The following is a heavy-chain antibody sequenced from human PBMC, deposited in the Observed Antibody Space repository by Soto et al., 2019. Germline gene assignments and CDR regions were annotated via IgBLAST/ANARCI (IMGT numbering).Heavy chain of an antibody. V-gene: IGHV1-18*01. D-gene: IGHD2-2*02. CDR1: GYTFLTSG. CDR3: ARAERFAQLLYRAEVY. CDR2: ISAYNGDT. Sequence: QVQLVQSGAEVRNPGASVKVSCKPSGYTFLTSGVTWVRQAPGQGLEWMGWISAYNGDTNYAQELQGRVTMTTDTSTNTAYMELGSLRPDDTAVYYCARAERFAQLLYRAEVYWGQGTLVTVSS. J-gene: IGHJ4*02.